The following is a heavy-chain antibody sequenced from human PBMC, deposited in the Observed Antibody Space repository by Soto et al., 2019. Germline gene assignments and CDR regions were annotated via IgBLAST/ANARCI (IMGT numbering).Heavy chain of an antibody. D-gene: IGHD6-19*01. Sequence: GASVKVSCKASGYTFTRNAIHWVRQAPGQRLEWIGKINAGNGNTKYSQKLQGRVTITRDTSASTAYMELSSLRSEDTAVYYCARGVAGPLHWFDPWGQGTLVTVSS. J-gene: IGHJ5*02. V-gene: IGHV1-3*01. CDR2: INAGNGNT. CDR1: GYTFTRNA. CDR3: ARGVAGPLHWFDP.